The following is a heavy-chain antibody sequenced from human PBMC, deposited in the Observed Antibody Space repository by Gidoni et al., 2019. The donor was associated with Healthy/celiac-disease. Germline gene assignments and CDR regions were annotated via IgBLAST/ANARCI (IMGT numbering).Heavy chain of an antibody. CDR2: INHSGIT. V-gene: IGHV4-34*01. J-gene: IGHJ4*02. Sequence: QVQLQQWGAGLLKPSEPLSLTCAVYGGSFSGYYWSWIRQPPGKGLEWIGEINHSGITNYNPSLKSRVTISVDTSKNQFSLKLSSVTAADTAVYYCARVKGSGYYPFDYWGQGTLVTVSS. CDR1: GGSFSGYY. D-gene: IGHD3-22*01. CDR3: ARVKGSGYYPFDY.